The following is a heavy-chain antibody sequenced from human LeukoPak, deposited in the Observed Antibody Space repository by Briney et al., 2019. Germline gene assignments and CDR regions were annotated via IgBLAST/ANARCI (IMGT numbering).Heavy chain of an antibody. J-gene: IGHJ4*02. Sequence: PSETLSLTCAVYGGSFSGYYWSWIRQPPGKGLEWIGEINHSGSTNYNPSLKSRVTISVDTSKNQFSLKLSSVTAADTAVYYCARSRFYYGSESLWRIEKGTNYYFDYWGQGTLVTVSS. CDR1: GGSFSGYY. D-gene: IGHD3-10*01. CDR2: INHSGST. V-gene: IGHV4-34*01. CDR3: ARSRFYYGSESLWRIEKGTNYYFDY.